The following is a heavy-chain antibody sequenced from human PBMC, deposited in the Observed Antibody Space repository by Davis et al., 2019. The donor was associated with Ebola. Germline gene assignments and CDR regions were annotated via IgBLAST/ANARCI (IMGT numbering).Heavy chain of an antibody. CDR2: INPGDSDT. J-gene: IGHJ4*02. CDR1: GYNFTSYW. V-gene: IGHV5-51*01. D-gene: IGHD2-15*01. CDR3: ARRGAVLVAATDY. Sequence: GESLKISCKGSGYNFTSYWIGWVRQMPGKGLEWMGIINPGDSDTRYSPSFQGQVTISADKSISTAYLQWSSLKASDTAMYYCARRGAVLVAATDYWGQGTLVTVSS.